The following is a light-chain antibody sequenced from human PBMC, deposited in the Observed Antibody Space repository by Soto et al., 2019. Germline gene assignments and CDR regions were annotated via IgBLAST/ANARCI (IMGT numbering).Light chain of an antibody. V-gene: IGKV3-20*01. Sequence: EIMLTQFPDTLSLSPGERATLSCRASQSVSSSYLAWYQQKPGQAPRLLIYGASSRATGIPDRFSGSGSGTDFTLTISRLEPEDFAVYYCQQYGSSPWTFGQGTKVDIK. CDR1: QSVSSSY. CDR2: GAS. CDR3: QQYGSSPWT. J-gene: IGKJ1*01.